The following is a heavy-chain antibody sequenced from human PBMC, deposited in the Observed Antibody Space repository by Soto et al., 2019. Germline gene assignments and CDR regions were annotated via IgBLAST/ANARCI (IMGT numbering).Heavy chain of an antibody. CDR3: ARGGGLYGPTDYYYGMDV. J-gene: IGHJ6*02. Sequence: SETLSLTCTVSGGSISSYYWSWIRQPPGKGLEWIGYIYYSGSTNYNPSLKSRVTISVDTSKNQFSLKLSSVTAADTAVYYCARGGGLYGPTDYYYGMDVWGQGTTVTVSS. V-gene: IGHV4-59*01. D-gene: IGHD2-8*01. CDR2: IYYSGST. CDR1: GGSISSYY.